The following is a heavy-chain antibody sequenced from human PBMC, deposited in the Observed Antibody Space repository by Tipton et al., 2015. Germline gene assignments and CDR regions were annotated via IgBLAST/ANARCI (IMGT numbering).Heavy chain of an antibody. CDR1: GSSMSSYS. J-gene: IGHJ4*02. V-gene: IGHV4-59*04. CDR3: ACQDYDSLTRDYQTVDY. CDR2: ISHSGNT. D-gene: IGHD3-9*01. Sequence: TLSLTCTVAGSSMSSYSWSWIRQSPGKGLEWIGSISHSGNTYYNPSLKSRVTMSRDTSKNQFSLKLTSVTDADTAVYYCACQDYDSLTRDYQTVDYWGQGTLVTVSS.